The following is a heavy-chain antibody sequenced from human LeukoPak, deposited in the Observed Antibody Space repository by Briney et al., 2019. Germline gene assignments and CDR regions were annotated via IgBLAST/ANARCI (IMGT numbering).Heavy chain of an antibody. V-gene: IGHV4-59*12. CDR2: IYHSGST. CDR1: GGSISSYY. Sequence: PSETLSLTCTVSGGSISSYYWSWIRQPPGRGLEWIGYIYHSGSTSYNPSLKSRVTISVDTSKNQFSLKLNSVTAADTAVYYCARGRYCSGGSCYSHWFDPWGQGTLVTVSS. D-gene: IGHD2-15*01. J-gene: IGHJ5*02. CDR3: ARGRYCSGGSCYSHWFDP.